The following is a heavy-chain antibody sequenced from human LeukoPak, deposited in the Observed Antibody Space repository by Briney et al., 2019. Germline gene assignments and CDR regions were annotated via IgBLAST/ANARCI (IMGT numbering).Heavy chain of an antibody. V-gene: IGHV1-69*05. CDR1: GGTFSSYA. Sequence: ASVKVSCKASGGTFSSYAISWVRQAPGQGLEWMGRIIPIFGTANYAQKFQGRVTITTDESTSTAYMELSSLRSEDTAVYYCARDPLRDYGGNVIEPFDYWGQGTLVTVSS. J-gene: IGHJ4*02. D-gene: IGHD4-23*01. CDR2: IIPIFGTA. CDR3: ARDPLRDYGGNVIEPFDY.